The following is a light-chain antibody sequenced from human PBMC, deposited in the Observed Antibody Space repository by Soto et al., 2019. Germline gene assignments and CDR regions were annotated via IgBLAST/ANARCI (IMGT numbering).Light chain of an antibody. CDR2: AAS. CDR1: QSISSY. CDR3: QQNYSTPQT. J-gene: IGKJ1*01. V-gene: IGKV1-39*01. Sequence: DIQMTQSPSSLSASVGDRVTITCRASQSISSYLNWYQQQPGKDPKLLIYAASSLQSGVPSRFSGSGSGTDFTLTISSLQPEDFATYYCQQNYSTPQTFGQGTKVEIK.